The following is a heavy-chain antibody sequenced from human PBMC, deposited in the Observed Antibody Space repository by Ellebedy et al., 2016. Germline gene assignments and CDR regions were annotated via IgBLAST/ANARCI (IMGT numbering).Heavy chain of an antibody. J-gene: IGHJ4*02. CDR2: INSDGSRT. CDR3: ARGGCSATSCLDY. V-gene: IGHV3-74*01. Sequence: GGSLRLXXAASGFTFSNYGMHWVRQAPGKGLVWVSHINSDGSRTTYADSVKGRFTISRDNAKNTLFLQMNSLGAEDTGVYYCARGGCSATSCLDYWGQGTLVTVSS. D-gene: IGHD2-2*01. CDR1: GFTFSNYG.